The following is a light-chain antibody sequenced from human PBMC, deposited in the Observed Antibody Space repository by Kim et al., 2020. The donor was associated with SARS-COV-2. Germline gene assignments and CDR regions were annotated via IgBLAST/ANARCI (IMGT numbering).Light chain of an antibody. V-gene: IGKV1-5*01. CDR3: HQYNSYST. CDR2: DAS. CDR1: QSISSW. J-gene: IGKJ1*01. Sequence: DIQMTQSPSTLSASVGDRVTITCRAIQSISSWLAWYQQKPGKAPKLLIYDASSLESGVPSRFSGSGSGTEFTLTISSLQPDDFATYYCHQYNSYSTFGQGTKVDIK.